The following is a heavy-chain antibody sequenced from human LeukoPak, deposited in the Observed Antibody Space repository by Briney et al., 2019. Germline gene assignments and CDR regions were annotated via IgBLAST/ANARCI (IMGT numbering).Heavy chain of an antibody. V-gene: IGHV3-30*03. CDR1: GFTFSSYG. Sequence: GGSLRLSCAASGFTFSSYGMHWVRQAPGKGLECVAVISYDGSNKYYADSVKGRFTISRDNSKNTLYLQMNSLRAEDTAVYYCARGGYCSSTSCSDVWGQGTLVTVSS. CDR2: ISYDGSNK. CDR3: ARGGYCSSTSCSDV. J-gene: IGHJ4*02. D-gene: IGHD2-2*01.